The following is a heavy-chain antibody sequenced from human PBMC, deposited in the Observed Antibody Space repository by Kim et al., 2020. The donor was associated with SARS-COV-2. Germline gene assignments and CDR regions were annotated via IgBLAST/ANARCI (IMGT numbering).Heavy chain of an antibody. Sequence: GGSLRLSCTASGFTFGDYAMSWVRQAPGKGLEWVSFIRSKAYGGTTEYAASVKGRFTLSRDDSKSIAYLQMNSLKTEDTAVYYCTRGPREPQYXXXWGQGTLXTXSS. CDR3: TRGPREPQYXXX. CDR1: GFTFGDYA. V-gene: IGHV3-49*04. CDR2: IRSKAYGGTT. J-gene: IGHJ1*01. D-gene: IGHD1-26*01.